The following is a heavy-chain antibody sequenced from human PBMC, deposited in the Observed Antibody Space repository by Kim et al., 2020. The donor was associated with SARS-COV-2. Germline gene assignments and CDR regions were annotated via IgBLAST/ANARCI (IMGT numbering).Heavy chain of an antibody. D-gene: IGHD3-3*01. Sequence: SETLSLTCAVYGGSFSGYYWNWIRQPPGKGLEWIGEISHSGTTTYNPSLRSRVTISVDTSNNQFSLKLKSVTAADTAVYYCARGRFRDAYGNPLAYWGQGTLVTVSS. CDR1: GGSFSGYY. V-gene: IGHV4-34*01. CDR3: ARGRFRDAYGNPLAY. CDR2: ISHSGTT. J-gene: IGHJ4*02.